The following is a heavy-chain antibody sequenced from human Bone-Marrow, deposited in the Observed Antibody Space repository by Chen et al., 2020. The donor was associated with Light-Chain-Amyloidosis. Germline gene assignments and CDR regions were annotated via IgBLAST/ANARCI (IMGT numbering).Heavy chain of an antibody. CDR3: AKDISYDDILPGYPADAFDI. J-gene: IGHJ3*02. V-gene: IGHV3-23*04. D-gene: IGHD3-9*01. Sequence: EVQLVESGGGLLQRGGSLSLSGAPSGSAFSSYPMSWVRQAPGKGLEWVSTISGSGGSRYYGDSVKGRLTISRDNSKNALFEQMNSLRAEDTAVYDCAKDISYDDILPGYPADAFDIWGQGTMVTVSS. CDR1: GSAFSSYP. CDR2: ISGSGGSR.